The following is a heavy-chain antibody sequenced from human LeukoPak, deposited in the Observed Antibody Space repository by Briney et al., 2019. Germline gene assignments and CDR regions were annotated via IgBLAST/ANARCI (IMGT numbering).Heavy chain of an antibody. V-gene: IGHV4-4*09. Sequence: PSETLSLTCTVSGGSISSYYWSWIRQPPGKGLEWIGYIYTSGSTNYNPSLKSRVTISVDTSKNQFSLKLSSVTAADSAAYYCARTSKQWLGYYFDYWGQGTLVTVSS. CDR2: IYTSGST. J-gene: IGHJ4*02. CDR3: ARTSKQWLGYYFDY. D-gene: IGHD6-19*01. CDR1: GGSISSYY.